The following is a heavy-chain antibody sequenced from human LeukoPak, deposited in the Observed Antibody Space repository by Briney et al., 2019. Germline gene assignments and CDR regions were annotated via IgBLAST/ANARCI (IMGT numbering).Heavy chain of an antibody. J-gene: IGHJ6*03. V-gene: IGHV5-51*01. CDR2: IYPGDSDT. CDR3: ARRGIASPSPYYYMDV. CDR1: GYSFTSYW. Sequence: GESLKISCKGSGYSFTSYWIGWVRQMPGKGLEWMGIIYPGDSDTRYSPSFQGQVTISADKSISTAYLQWSSLKASDTAMYYCARRGIASPSPYYYMDVWGKGTTATVSS. D-gene: IGHD6-13*01.